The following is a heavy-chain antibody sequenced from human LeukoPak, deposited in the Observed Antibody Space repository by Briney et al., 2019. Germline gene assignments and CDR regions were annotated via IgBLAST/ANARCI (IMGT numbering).Heavy chain of an antibody. CDR3: ARELGCSGGSCYFDWFDP. V-gene: IGHV1-18*01. D-gene: IGHD2-15*01. Sequence: ASVKVSCKASGYTFTSYGISWVRQAPGQGLEWMGWISAYNGNTNYAQKLQGRVTKTTDTSTSTAYMELRSLRSDDTAVYYCARELGCSGGSCYFDWFDPWGQGTLVTVSS. CDR1: GYTFTSYG. J-gene: IGHJ5*02. CDR2: ISAYNGNT.